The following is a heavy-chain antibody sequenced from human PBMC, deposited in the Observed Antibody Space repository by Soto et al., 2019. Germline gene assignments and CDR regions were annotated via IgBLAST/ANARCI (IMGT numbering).Heavy chain of an antibody. D-gene: IGHD6-13*01. CDR3: ARGGQLAINYGMDV. CDR2: IIPIFGTA. V-gene: IGHV1-69*13. J-gene: IGHJ6*02. CDR1: GGTFSRYA. Sequence: ASVKVSCKASGGTFSRYAISWVRQAPGQGLEWMGGIIPIFGTANYAQKFQGRVTITADESTSTAYMELSSLRSEDTAVYYCARGGQLAINYGMDVWGQGTTVTVSS.